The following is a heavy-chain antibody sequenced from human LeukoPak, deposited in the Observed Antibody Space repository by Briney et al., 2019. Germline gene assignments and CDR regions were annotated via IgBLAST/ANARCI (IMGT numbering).Heavy chain of an antibody. CDR1: GFTFDDYI. CDR2: ISWGGGST. CDR3: AKDGEHYYDSSGYYGHFDY. J-gene: IGHJ4*02. V-gene: IGHV3-43*01. D-gene: IGHD3-22*01. Sequence: PGGSLRLSCAASGFTFDDYIMHWVRQAPGKGREWVSFISWGGGSTYYADSVKGRFTISRDNSKSSLYLQMNSLRTEETALYYCAKDGEHYYDSSGYYGHFDYWGQGTLVTVSS.